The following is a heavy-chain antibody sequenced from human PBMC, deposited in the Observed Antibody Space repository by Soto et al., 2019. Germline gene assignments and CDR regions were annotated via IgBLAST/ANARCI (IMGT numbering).Heavy chain of an antibody. D-gene: IGHD2-15*01. Sequence: EVQLLESGGGLVQPGGSLRLSCAASGFTFSSYAMSWVRQAPGKGLEWVSAISGSGGSTYYADSVKGRFTISRDNSKNTLYLQMNSLRAEDTAVYYCATSYCSGGSCFSKKDRRYFDLWGRGTLVNVSS. CDR1: GFTFSSYA. J-gene: IGHJ2*01. V-gene: IGHV3-23*01. CDR3: ATSYCSGGSCFSKKDRRYFDL. CDR2: ISGSGGST.